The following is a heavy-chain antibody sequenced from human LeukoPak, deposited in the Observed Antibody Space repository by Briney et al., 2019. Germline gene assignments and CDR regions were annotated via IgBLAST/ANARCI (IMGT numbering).Heavy chain of an antibody. J-gene: IGHJ4*02. D-gene: IGHD1-26*01. Sequence: SETLSLTCTVSDYSISSGYYWGWIRQPPGKGLEWIGSIYHSGNSYYNPSLKSRATISVDTSKNHFSLRLSSVTAADTAVYYCTRAGGSFQPGFDYWGQGTLVTVSS. CDR2: IYHSGNS. CDR3: TRAGGSFQPGFDY. CDR1: DYSISSGYY. V-gene: IGHV4-38-2*02.